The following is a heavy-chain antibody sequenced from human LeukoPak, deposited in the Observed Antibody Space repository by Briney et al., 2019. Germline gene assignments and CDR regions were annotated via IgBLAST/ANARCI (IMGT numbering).Heavy chain of an antibody. V-gene: IGHV3-21*01. CDR3: ARERETPYYYDSSGYAAFDI. CDR2: ISSSSSYI. CDR1: GFTFSSYD. D-gene: IGHD3-22*01. J-gene: IGHJ3*02. Sequence: PGGSLRLSCAASGFTFSSYDMNWVRQAPGKGLEWVSSISSSSSYIYYADSVKGRFTISRDNAKNSLYLQMNSLRAEDTAVYYCARERETPYYYDSSGYAAFDIWGQGTMVTVSS.